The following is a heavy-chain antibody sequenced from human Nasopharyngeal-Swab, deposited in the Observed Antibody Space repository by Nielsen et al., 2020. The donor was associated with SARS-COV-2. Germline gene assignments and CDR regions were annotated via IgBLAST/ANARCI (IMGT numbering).Heavy chain of an antibody. Sequence: GGSLRLSCAASGFTFENYGVSWVRQAPGKGLEWVSGINWNGGHTTYADSVKGRFTISRDNAKNSLYLQMNSLRAEDTAVYYCATDKFYNAYDWGQGTLVTVSS. CDR1: GFTFENYG. D-gene: IGHD3-10*01. CDR3: ATDKFYNAYD. J-gene: IGHJ4*02. V-gene: IGHV3-20*04. CDR2: INWNGGHT.